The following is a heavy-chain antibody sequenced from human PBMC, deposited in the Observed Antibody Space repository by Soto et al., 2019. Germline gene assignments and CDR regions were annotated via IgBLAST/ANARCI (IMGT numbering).Heavy chain of an antibody. D-gene: IGHD3-9*01. V-gene: IGHV1-18*01. CDR3: ARDLVIFDY. Sequence: QVQLVQSGAEVKKPGASVKVSCKASGYTFTSYGISWVRQAPGQGLEWMGWISAYNGNTNYAQKLQGRVTMTTDTSTGFVDMDLGSLRSYATVVYYCARDLVIFDYWGQGALVTVAS. CDR2: ISAYNGNT. J-gene: IGHJ4*02. CDR1: GYTFTSYG.